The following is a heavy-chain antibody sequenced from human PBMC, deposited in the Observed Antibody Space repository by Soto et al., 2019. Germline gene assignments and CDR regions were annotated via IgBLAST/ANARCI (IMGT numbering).Heavy chain of an antibody. CDR2: ISAYNGNT. D-gene: IGHD6-19*01. Sequence: ASVKVSCKASGYAFTSYGISWVRQAPGQGLEWMGWISAYNGNTNYAQKLQGRVTMTTDTSTSTAYMELRSLRSDDPAVYYCARSEGVRYSICWYLGRNYQDVKDFWGQGTTVTVSS. J-gene: IGHJ6*02. CDR3: ARSEGVRYSICWYLGRNYQDVKDF. CDR1: GYAFTSYG. V-gene: IGHV1-18*01.